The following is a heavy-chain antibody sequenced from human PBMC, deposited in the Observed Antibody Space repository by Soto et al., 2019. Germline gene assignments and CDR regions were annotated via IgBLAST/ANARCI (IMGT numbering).Heavy chain of an antibody. J-gene: IGHJ4*02. CDR1: GFTFSTYS. V-gene: IGHV3-48*01. CDR3: ERNFDF. Sequence: EVQLVESGGALVQPGGSLRLSCIVSGFTFSTYSMNWVRQAPGKGLEWVSLISSSSSSSTIYYADSVKGRFTISRDNAKNSLYLQMNSLRAEDTAVYYCERNFDFWGQGTLVTVSS. CDR2: ISSSSSSSTI.